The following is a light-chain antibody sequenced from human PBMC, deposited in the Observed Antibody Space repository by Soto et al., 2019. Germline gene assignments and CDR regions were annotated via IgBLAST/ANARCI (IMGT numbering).Light chain of an antibody. V-gene: IGKV3-20*01. CDR1: QSVSSSY. J-gene: IGKJ4*01. CDR3: QQYGSSPPLT. CDR2: GAS. Sequence: IVLTQSPDTLSLSPGERATLSCRASQSVSSSYLGWYQQKPGQAPRLLIYGASSRATGIPDRFSGSGSGTDFTLTISRLEPEDFAVYYCQQYGSSPPLTFGGGTKVEIK.